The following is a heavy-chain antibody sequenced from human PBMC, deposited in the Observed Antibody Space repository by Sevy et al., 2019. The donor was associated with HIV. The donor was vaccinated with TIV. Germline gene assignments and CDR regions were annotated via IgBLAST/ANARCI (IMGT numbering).Heavy chain of an antibody. CDR2: VSGGGDTT. V-gene: IGHV3-23*01. J-gene: IGHJ4*02. Sequence: GGSLRLSCAASGFTFNNYAMTWVRQAPGKGLEWVSAVSGGGDTTYYADSVKGRFTISRDNSKNTLYLQMNSLRAEDTDVYYCAKGGSTSGYYLHYFAYWVQGTLVTVSS. CDR1: GFTFNNYA. D-gene: IGHD3-22*01. CDR3: AKGGSTSGYYLHYFAY.